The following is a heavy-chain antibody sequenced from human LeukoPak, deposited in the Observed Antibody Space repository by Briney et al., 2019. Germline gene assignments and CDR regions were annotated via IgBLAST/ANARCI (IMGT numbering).Heavy chain of an antibody. J-gene: IGHJ5*02. CDR1: GFTFSSYG. CDR3: AKDIVATTHNWFDP. Sequence: GGSLRLSCAASGFTFSSYGMHWVRQAPGKGLEWVAFIRYDGSNKYYADSVKGRFTISRDNSKNTLYLQMNSLRAEDTAVYYRAKDIVATTHNWFDPWGQGTLVTVSS. CDR2: IRYDGSNK. V-gene: IGHV3-30*02. D-gene: IGHD5-12*01.